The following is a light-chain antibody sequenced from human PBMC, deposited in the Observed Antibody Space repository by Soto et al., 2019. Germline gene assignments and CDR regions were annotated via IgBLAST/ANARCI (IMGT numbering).Light chain of an antibody. CDR2: AAS. V-gene: IGKV1-16*01. CDR3: QQHKTYPRT. CDR1: QGVSTD. J-gene: IGKJ1*01. Sequence: DIQMTQSPSSLSASLGDRVTIFCRASQGVSTDLAWFQQKPGKAPRSLIYAASNLQSGVPSRFIGSGSGTDFTLTINNRQPEDFATYYCQQHKTYPRTFGQGTKVEIK.